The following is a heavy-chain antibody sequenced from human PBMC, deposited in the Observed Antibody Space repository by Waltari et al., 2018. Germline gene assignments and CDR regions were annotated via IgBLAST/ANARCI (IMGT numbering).Heavy chain of an antibody. CDR1: GGTFSSYA. CDR2: IIPIFGTA. Sequence: QVQLVQSGAEVTKPGSSVKVSCKASGGTFSSYAISWVRQAPGQGLEWMGGIIPIFGTANYAQKFQGRVTITTDESTSTAYMELSSLRSEDTAVYYCARGKSSGYYLSGFDYWGQGTLVTVSS. V-gene: IGHV1-69*05. J-gene: IGHJ4*02. D-gene: IGHD3-22*01. CDR3: ARGKSSGYYLSGFDY.